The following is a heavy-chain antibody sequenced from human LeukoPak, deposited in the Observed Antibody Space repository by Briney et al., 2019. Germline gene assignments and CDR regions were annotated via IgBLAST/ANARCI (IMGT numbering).Heavy chain of an antibody. CDR2: IYYSGST. D-gene: IGHD3-22*01. Sequence: SETLSLTCSVSGGSISSSNYYWGWIRQPPGKGLEWIGIIYYSGSTSYNPSLKSRVTISTDTSKNQFSLKLSSVTAADTAVYYCAGPLLTYYSDSSAYSWGQGTLVTVSS. CDR1: GGSISSSNYY. CDR3: AGPLLTYYSDSSAYS. V-gene: IGHV4-39*01. J-gene: IGHJ4*02.